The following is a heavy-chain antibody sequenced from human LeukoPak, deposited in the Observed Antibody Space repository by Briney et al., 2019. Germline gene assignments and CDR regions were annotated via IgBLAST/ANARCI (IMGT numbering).Heavy chain of an antibody. Sequence: QPGGSLRLSCAASGFTFSSYGMHWVRQAPGKGLEWVAVIWYDGSNKYYADSVKGRFTISRDNSKNTLYLQMNSLRAEDTAVYYCARGFLEWLLGIDYWGQGTLVTVSS. V-gene: IGHV3-33*01. J-gene: IGHJ4*02. CDR2: IWYDGSNK. D-gene: IGHD3-3*01. CDR1: GFTFSSYG. CDR3: ARGFLEWLLGIDY.